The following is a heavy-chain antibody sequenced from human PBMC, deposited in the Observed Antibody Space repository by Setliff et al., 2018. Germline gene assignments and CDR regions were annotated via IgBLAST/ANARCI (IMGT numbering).Heavy chain of an antibody. CDR3: ARMSGFQYMDV. V-gene: IGHV4-61*09. D-gene: IGHD3-3*01. Sequence: PSETLSLTCTVSGDPMSSRRYYWAWIRQPAGKGLEWIGQIYTSWNTNYNLSLKSRVTISLDTSNNQFSLSLSSVTAADTAVYYCARMSGFQYMDVWGKGTTVTVSS. J-gene: IGHJ6*03. CDR1: GDPMSSRRYY. CDR2: IYTSWNT.